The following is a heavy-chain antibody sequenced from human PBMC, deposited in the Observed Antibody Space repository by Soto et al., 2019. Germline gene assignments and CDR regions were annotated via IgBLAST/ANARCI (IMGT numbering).Heavy chain of an antibody. J-gene: IGHJ4*02. CDR1: GYTFTSYA. D-gene: IGHD2-2*01. Sequence: QVQLVQSGAEVKKPGASVKVSCKASGYTFTSYAMHWVRQAPGQRLVWMGWFNAGNGNTKYSQKFQGRVTITRDKPASPAHMELSRLRSEDTAVYYCAGAAPKVVPAGETPHWNSNFDYWGQGTLVTVSS. V-gene: IGHV1-3*01. CDR3: AGAAPKVVPAGETPHWNSNFDY. CDR2: FNAGNGNT.